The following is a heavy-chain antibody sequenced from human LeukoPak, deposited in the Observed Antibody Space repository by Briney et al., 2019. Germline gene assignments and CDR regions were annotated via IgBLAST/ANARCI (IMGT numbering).Heavy chain of an antibody. Sequence: GGSLRLSCAASGFTFSNYAMHWVRQAPGKGLEWVAVISYDGSNKYYADSVKGRFTISRDNSKNTLYLQMNSLRAEDTAVYYCARGRAAAGWFDYWGQGTLVTVSS. CDR3: ARGRAAAGWFDY. D-gene: IGHD6-13*01. CDR2: ISYDGSNK. CDR1: GFTFSNYA. J-gene: IGHJ4*02. V-gene: IGHV3-30-3*01.